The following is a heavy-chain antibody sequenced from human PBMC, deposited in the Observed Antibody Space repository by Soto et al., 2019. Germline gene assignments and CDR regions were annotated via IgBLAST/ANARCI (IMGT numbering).Heavy chain of an antibody. D-gene: IGHD6-19*01. J-gene: IGHJ4*02. Sequence: QVQLVESGGGVVQPGRSLRLSCAASGFTFSSYGMHWVRQAPVKGLEWVAVIWYDGSNKYYADSVKGRFTISRDNSKNARYLQMNSLRAEDTAVYYCARDSVAGTDYWGQGPLVTVSS. CDR1: GFTFSSYG. CDR2: IWYDGSNK. V-gene: IGHV3-33*01. CDR3: ARDSVAGTDY.